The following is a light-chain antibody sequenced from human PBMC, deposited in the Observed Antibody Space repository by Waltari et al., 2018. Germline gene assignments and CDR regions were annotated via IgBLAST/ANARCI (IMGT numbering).Light chain of an antibody. Sequence: QSVLTQPPSVSGSPGQRVINSCTGSSSNIGTYRISWYQQFPGTTPKLLIYQDTKRPSGVSDRFSGSKSGASASLTITGLQTEDEADYYCLSFDISLQIWIFGGGTRLTVL. J-gene: IGLJ3*02. CDR3: LSFDISLQIWI. CDR1: SSNIGTYR. CDR2: QDT. V-gene: IGLV1-40*01.